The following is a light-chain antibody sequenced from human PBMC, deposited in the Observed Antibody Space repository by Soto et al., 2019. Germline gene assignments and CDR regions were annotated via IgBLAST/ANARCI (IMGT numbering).Light chain of an antibody. CDR3: QQYYSIPRT. CDR1: QSVLYSSNNRSY. V-gene: IGKV4-1*01. J-gene: IGKJ2*01. CDR2: WAS. Sequence: DIVMTQSPDSLAVSLGERATINCKSSQSVLYSSNNRSYLAWYQQKPGQPPKLLIYWASTRESGVPDRFSGSGSGTDFTLTISSLQAEDVAVYYCQQYYSIPRTFGQGTKLEIK.